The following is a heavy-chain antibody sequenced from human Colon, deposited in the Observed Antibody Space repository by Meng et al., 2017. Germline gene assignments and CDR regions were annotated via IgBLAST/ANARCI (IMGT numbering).Heavy chain of an antibody. D-gene: IGHD2-15*01. CDR3: ARENVVVVAALDY. V-gene: IGHV1-69*10. J-gene: IGHJ4*02. CDR1: GGTFSSYA. CDR2: IIPILGIA. Sequence: QVQLVQLGVEVKKPGSSVKASCKASGGTFSSYAISWVRQAPGQGLEWMGGIIPILGIANYAQKFQGRVTITADKSTSTAYMELSSLRSEDTAVYYCARENVVVVAALDYWGQGTLVTVSS.